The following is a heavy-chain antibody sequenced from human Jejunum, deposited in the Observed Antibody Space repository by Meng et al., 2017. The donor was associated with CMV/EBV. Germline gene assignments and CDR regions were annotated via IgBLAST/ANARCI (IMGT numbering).Heavy chain of an antibody. Sequence: VRPQEAGPGQVTRYESMAHTCTVSGLSISRHYWSWIRQPPGEGFQWIGSIHYTGSVDYNSSLKSRVTISVDTSNRQFSLKLSSVTTADTAVYYCAERGGGYWGQGILVTVSS. D-gene: IGHD3-10*01. CDR2: IHYTGSV. CDR3: AERGGGY. J-gene: IGHJ4*02. CDR1: GLSISRHY. V-gene: IGHV4-59*11.